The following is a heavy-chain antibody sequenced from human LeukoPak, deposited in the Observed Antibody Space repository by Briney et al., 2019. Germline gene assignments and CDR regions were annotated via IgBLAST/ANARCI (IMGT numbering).Heavy chain of an antibody. CDR2: IGGGDSQI. J-gene: IGHJ4*02. CDR1: GFTFDDYG. D-gene: IGHD4-11*01. CDR3: ARWGHSDYSSFPTKFDY. V-gene: IGHV3-48*03. Sequence: AGSLRLSCAASGFTFDDYGMTWVRQAPGKGLDWVSYIGGGDSQIFYADSVKGRFTISRDNAENSLYLQMSSLRAEDTAIYYCARWGHSDYSSFPTKFDYWGQGTLLTVSS.